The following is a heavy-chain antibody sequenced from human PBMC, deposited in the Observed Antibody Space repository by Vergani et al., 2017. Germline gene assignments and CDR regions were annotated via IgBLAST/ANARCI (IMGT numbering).Heavy chain of an antibody. CDR1: GYSISSGYY. D-gene: IGHD3-10*01. CDR2: FYHSGST. V-gene: IGHV4-38-2*01. CDR3: ARTTYGSGSYYGVA. J-gene: IGHJ5*02. Sequence: QVQLQESGPGLVKPSETLSLTCAVSGYSISSGYYWGWIRQPPGKGLEWIGSFYHSGSTYYNPSLKSRVTISVDTSKNQFSLKLSSVTAADTAVYYCARTTYGSGSYYGVAWGQGTLVTVSS.